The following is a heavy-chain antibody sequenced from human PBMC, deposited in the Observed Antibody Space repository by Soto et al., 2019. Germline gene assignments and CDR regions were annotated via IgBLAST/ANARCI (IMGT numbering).Heavy chain of an antibody. D-gene: IGHD3-9*01. Sequence: GGSLRLSCAASGFTFSSYGMHWVRQAPGKGLEWVAVISYDGSNKYYADSVKGRFTISRDNSKNTLYLQMNSLRAEDTAVYYCAKNILTGYYTGGYYYYGMDVWGQGTTGTVS. V-gene: IGHV3-30*18. CDR1: GFTFSSYG. CDR2: ISYDGSNK. CDR3: AKNILTGYYTGGYYYYGMDV. J-gene: IGHJ6*02.